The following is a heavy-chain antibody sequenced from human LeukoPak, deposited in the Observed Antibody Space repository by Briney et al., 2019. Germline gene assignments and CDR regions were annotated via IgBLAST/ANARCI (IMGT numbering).Heavy chain of an antibody. D-gene: IGHD3-22*01. J-gene: IGHJ4*02. Sequence: GASVKVSCKASGDTFTSYAMHWVRQAPGQRLEWMGWINAGNGNTKYSQKFQGRVTITRDTSASTAYMELSSLRSEDTAVYYCARDRNYYDSSGYHRVDYWGQGTLVTVSS. CDR2: INAGNGNT. CDR1: GDTFTSYA. V-gene: IGHV1-3*01. CDR3: ARDRNYYDSSGYHRVDY.